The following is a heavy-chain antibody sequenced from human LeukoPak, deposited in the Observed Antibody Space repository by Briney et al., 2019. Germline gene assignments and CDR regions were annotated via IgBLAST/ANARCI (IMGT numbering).Heavy chain of an antibody. J-gene: IGHJ6*02. V-gene: IGHV1-69*13. CDR3: ARSDRDIVVVPAAMGAYYYYCGMDV. CDR2: IIPIFGTA. Sequence: SVKVSCKASGGTFISYAISWVRQAPGQGLEWMGGIIPIFGTANYAQKFQGRVTITADESTSTAYVELSSLRSEDTAVYYCARSDRDIVVVPAAMGAYYYYCGMDVWGQGTTVTISS. D-gene: IGHD2-2*01. CDR1: GGTFISYA.